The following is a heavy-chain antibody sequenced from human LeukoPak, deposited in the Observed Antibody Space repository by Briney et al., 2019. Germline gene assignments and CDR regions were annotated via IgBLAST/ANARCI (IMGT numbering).Heavy chain of an antibody. CDR3: ARECDCSGGSCYHNWFDP. CDR1: AGSISSGGYY. CDR2: IYYSGST. J-gene: IGHJ5*02. V-gene: IGHV4-30-4*01. Sequence: PSQTLSLTCTVSAGSISSGGYYWSWIRQPPGKGLEWIGYIYYSGSTYYNPSLKSRVTISVDTSKNQFSLKLSSVTAADTAVYYCARECDCSGGSCYHNWFDPWGQGTLVTVSS. D-gene: IGHD2-15*01.